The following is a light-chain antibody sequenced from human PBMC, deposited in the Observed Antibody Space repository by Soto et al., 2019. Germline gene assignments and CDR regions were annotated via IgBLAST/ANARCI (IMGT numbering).Light chain of an antibody. CDR1: NIGSKN. CDR3: QVWDSSLVV. J-gene: IGLJ2*01. V-gene: IGLV3-9*01. CDR2: RDT. Sequence: SYELTQPLSVSVALGQTARITCGGNNIGSKNVHWYQQKPGQAPVVVIYRDTNRPSGIPERFSGSSSGNTATLTISRAQAGDKADYYCQVWDSSLVVFGGGTKLTVL.